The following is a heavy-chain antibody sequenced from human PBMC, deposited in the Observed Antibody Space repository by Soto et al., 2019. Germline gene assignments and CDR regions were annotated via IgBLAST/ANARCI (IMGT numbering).Heavy chain of an antibody. CDR3: ARYNGDYAIDY. CDR1: GGSISSYY. V-gene: IGHV4-59*08. J-gene: IGHJ4*02. CDR2: IYYSGST. D-gene: IGHD4-17*01. Sequence: SETLSLTCTVSGGSISSYYWSWIRQPPGKGLEWIGYIYYSGSTNYNPSLKSRVTISVDTSKNQFSLKLSSVTAADTAVYYCARYNGDYAIDYWGQGTLVTVSS.